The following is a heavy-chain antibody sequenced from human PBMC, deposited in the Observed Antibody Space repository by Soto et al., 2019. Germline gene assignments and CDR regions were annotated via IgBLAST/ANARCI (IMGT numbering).Heavy chain of an antibody. Sequence: PGGSLRLSCAASGFTFSSNAMSWVRQAPGMGLEWVSGISGGGASTKYADSVKGRFTISRDNSENTLYLQMNNLRADDTAVYYCAKQAGYSSDPFDYWGQGTLVTVSS. J-gene: IGHJ4*02. V-gene: IGHV3-23*01. CDR1: GFTFSSNA. CDR3: AKQAGYSSDPFDY. D-gene: IGHD6-19*01. CDR2: ISGGGAST.